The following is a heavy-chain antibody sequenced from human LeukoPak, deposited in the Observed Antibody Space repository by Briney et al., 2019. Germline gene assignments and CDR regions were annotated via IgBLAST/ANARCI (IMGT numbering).Heavy chain of an antibody. CDR1: GFTFSSYS. Sequence: PGGSLRLSCAASGFTFSSYSMNWVRQAPGKGLEWVSSISSSGSMLHYADSVEGRFTISRDNAKNSLYLQMSSLRVEDTAVYYCTRRPYSSSWYYFDYWGQGTLVTVSS. D-gene: IGHD6-13*01. V-gene: IGHV3-21*06. CDR2: ISSSGSML. CDR3: TRRPYSSSWYYFDY. J-gene: IGHJ4*02.